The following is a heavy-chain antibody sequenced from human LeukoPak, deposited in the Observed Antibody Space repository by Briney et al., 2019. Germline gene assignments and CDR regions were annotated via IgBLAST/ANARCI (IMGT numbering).Heavy chain of an antibody. CDR2: ISYDGSNK. J-gene: IGHJ5*02. D-gene: IGHD2-2*01. V-gene: IGHV3-30-3*01. Sequence: PGGSLRLSCAASGFTFSNYTMHWVRQAPGKGLEWVAVISYDGSNKYYADSVKGRFTISRDNAKNSLYLQMNSLRAEDTAVYYCARGSQSSYCSSTSCYPWGQGTLVTVSS. CDR3: ARGSQSSYCSSTSCYP. CDR1: GFTFSNYT.